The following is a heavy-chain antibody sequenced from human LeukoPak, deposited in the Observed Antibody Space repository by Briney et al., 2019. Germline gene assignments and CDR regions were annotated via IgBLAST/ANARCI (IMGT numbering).Heavy chain of an antibody. CDR1: GFTFNSYA. CDR3: ARDEGVTYPYGYQH. Sequence: PGRSLRLSCAASGFTFNSYAMHWVRQAPGKGLEWVAVIWYDGTKRYADSVKGRFTISRDNSKNTLYLQMNSLRTEDTAVYNCARDEGVTYPYGYQHWGQGTLVTVSS. D-gene: IGHD5-18*01. V-gene: IGHV3-30*04. CDR2: IWYDGTKR. J-gene: IGHJ4*02.